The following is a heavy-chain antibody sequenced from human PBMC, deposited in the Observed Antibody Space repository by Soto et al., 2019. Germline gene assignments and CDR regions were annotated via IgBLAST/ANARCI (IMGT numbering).Heavy chain of an antibody. V-gene: IGHV3-30*18. Sequence: QVQLVESGGGVVQPGRSLRLSCAASGFTFSSYGMHWVRQAPGKGLEWVAVISYDGSNKYYADSVKGRFTISRDNSKNTLYLQMNSLRAEDTAVYYCAKGAVAGTEGYFDYWGQGTLVTVSS. CDR3: AKGAVAGTEGYFDY. CDR1: GFTFSSYG. J-gene: IGHJ4*02. D-gene: IGHD6-19*01. CDR2: ISYDGSNK.